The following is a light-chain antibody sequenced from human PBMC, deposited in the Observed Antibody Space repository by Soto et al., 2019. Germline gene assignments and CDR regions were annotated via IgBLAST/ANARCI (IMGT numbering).Light chain of an antibody. V-gene: IGLV4-69*01. J-gene: IGLJ2*01. CDR2: VNSDGSH. CDR1: SGHSRYA. CDR3: QTWGSGITV. Sequence: QSVLTQSPSASASLGASVKLTCTLSSGHSRYAIAWHQQHPEKGPRYLMKVNSDGSHSKGEGIPDRFSGSSSGAERYVTISSLQSEDEADYYCQTWGSGITVFGGGTQLTVL.